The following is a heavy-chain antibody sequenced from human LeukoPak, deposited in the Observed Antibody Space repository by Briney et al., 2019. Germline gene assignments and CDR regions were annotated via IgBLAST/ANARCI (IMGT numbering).Heavy chain of an antibody. J-gene: IGHJ5*02. CDR3: TRLLRYDSSWNWLDP. D-gene: IGHD3-22*01. CDR1: GFTFSGSA. Sequence: GGSLRLSCAASGFTFSGSAMHWVRQASGKGLEWVGRIRSKANTYATAYAASVKGRFTISRDDSKNTAYLQMNSLKTEDTAVYYCTRLLRYDSSWNWLDPWGQGTLVTVSS. CDR2: IRSKANTYAT. V-gene: IGHV3-73*01.